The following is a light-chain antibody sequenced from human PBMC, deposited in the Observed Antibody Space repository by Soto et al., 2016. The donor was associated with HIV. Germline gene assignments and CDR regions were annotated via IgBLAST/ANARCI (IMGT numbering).Light chain of an antibody. J-gene: IGLJ2*01. CDR1: NIGRKS. Sequence: YVLTQPPSVSVAPGKTATTTCGGDNIGRKSVNWYQQKPGQAPVLVVYDDTDRPSGISGRFAGSNSGSAATLTITKVEFGDEADYYCHVWDEASDSAVFAGGTKVTVL. V-gene: IGLV3-21*03. CDR2: DDT. CDR3: HVWDEASDSAV.